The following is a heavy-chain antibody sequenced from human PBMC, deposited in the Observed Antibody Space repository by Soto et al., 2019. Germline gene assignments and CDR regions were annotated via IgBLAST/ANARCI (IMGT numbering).Heavy chain of an antibody. CDR2: ISSSSSYI. J-gene: IGHJ6*02. V-gene: IGHV3-21*01. Sequence: RLSCAASGFTFSSYSMNWVRQAPGKGLEWVSSISSSSSYIYYADSVKGRFTISRDNAKNSLYLQMNSLRAEDTAVYYCARDIGYYDSSGRYGMDVWGQGTTFPVSS. D-gene: IGHD3-22*01. CDR1: GFTFSSYS. CDR3: ARDIGYYDSSGRYGMDV.